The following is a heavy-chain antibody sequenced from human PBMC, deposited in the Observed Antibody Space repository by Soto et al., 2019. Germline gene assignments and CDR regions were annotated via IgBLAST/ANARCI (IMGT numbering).Heavy chain of an antibody. CDR2: IYPGDSDT. V-gene: IGHV5-51*01. CDR3: ASLYKHVLRYFDWFPYYYGMDV. Sequence: GESLKISCKGSGYSFTSYWIGWVRQMPGKGLEWMGIIYPGDSDTRYSPSFQGQVTISADKSISTAYLQWSSLKASDTAMYYCASLYKHVLRYFDWFPYYYGMDVWGQGTTVTVSS. CDR1: GYSFTSYW. J-gene: IGHJ6*02. D-gene: IGHD3-9*01.